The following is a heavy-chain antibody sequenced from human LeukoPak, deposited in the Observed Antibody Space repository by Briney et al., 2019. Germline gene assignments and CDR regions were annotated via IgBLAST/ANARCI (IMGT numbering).Heavy chain of an antibody. J-gene: IGHJ6*03. Sequence: SETLSLTCAVYGGSFSGYYWSWIRQPPGKGLEWIGEINHSGSTNYNPSLKSRVTISVDTSKNQFSLKLRTVTAADTAVYYCARQASSGWYNYYYYYMDVWGKGTTVTISS. D-gene: IGHD6-19*01. CDR1: GGSFSGYY. CDR3: ARQASSGWYNYYYYYMDV. V-gene: IGHV4-34*01. CDR2: INHSGST.